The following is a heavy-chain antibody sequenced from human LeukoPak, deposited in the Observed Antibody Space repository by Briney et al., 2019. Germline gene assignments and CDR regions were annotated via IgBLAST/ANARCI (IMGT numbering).Heavy chain of an antibody. J-gene: IGHJ5*02. CDR2: ISWNSGGI. Sequence: GGSLRLSCAASGYTFDDYAMHWVRQVPGKGLEWVSGISWNSGGIAYADSVKGRFTISRDNAKNSLFVEMNNLRGEDTAVYYCARGHYGDYAWGQGTLVTVSS. CDR1: GYTFDDYA. D-gene: IGHD4-17*01. CDR3: ARGHYGDYA. V-gene: IGHV3-9*01.